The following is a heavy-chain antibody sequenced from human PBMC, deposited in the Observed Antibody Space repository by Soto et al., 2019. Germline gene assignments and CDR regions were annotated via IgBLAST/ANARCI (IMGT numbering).Heavy chain of an antibody. CDR3: LKALKRQLAYSLDP. J-gene: IGHJ5*02. CDR2: INAHSGGT. Sequence: ASVKVCCNHSDFSFTVYYIYWLSQAPGQGLERMGWINAHSGGTEYAQKFQGRVTLTSDASIATAYLTLTSLTSDDTALYYILKALKRQLAYSLDPRGQGNPVTVPS. V-gene: IGHV1-2*02. D-gene: IGHD6-13*01. CDR1: DFSFTVYY.